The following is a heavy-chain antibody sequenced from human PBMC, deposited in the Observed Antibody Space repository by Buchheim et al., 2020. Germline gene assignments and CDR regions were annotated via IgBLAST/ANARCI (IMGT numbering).Heavy chain of an antibody. J-gene: IGHJ4*02. CDR3: AREAGVRGSTFTVGY. CDR2: ITSSGSAT. V-gene: IGHV3-11*01. Sequence: QVQLVESGGGLVKPGGSLRLSCEASGFTFTDYYMGWVRQAPGKGLEWVSSITSSGSATFYADSVKGRFTISRDNAKNSVYLQMNSLRAEDTAVYYCAREAGVRGSTFTVGYWGQGA. CDR1: GFTFTDYY. D-gene: IGHD3-10*01.